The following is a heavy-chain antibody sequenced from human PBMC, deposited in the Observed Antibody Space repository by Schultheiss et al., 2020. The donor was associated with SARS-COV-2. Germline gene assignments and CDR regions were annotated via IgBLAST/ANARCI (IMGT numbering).Heavy chain of an antibody. J-gene: IGHJ4*02. CDR1: GGSISSYY. Sequence: SETLSLTCTVSGGSISSYYWSWIRQPPGKGLEWIGYIYYSGSTNYNPSLKSRVTISVDTSKNQFSLKLSSVTAADTAVYYCARGSLGGDYWGQGTLVTVSS. V-gene: IGHV4-59*08. CDR2: IYYSGST. D-gene: IGHD1-26*01. CDR3: ARGSLGGDY.